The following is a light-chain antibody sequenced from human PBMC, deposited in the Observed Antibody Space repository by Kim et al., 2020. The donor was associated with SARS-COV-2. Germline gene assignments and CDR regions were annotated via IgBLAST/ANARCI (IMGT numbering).Light chain of an antibody. Sequence: SALTQPASVSGSPGQSITISCTGTSSDVGSYNLVSWYQQHPGKAPKLMIYEVSKRPSGVSNRFSGSKSGNTASLTISGLQAEDEADYYCCSYAGSSLVFGGGTQLTVL. V-gene: IGLV2-23*02. CDR2: EVS. J-gene: IGLJ2*01. CDR1: SSDVGSYNL. CDR3: CSYAGSSLV.